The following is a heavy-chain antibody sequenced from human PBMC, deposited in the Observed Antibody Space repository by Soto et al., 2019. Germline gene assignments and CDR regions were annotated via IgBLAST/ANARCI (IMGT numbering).Heavy chain of an antibody. V-gene: IGHV4-34*01. J-gene: IGHJ3*02. Sequence: SETLSLTCAVYAGSFSHYYWNWIRQSPGKGLEWIGKIKHSGSSNYNPSLRSRVSISVDMSKNQFSLRLTSVTAADTAVYYCARGGSSDWQVALDIWGQGTMGTVSS. D-gene: IGHD6-19*01. CDR1: AGSFSHYY. CDR2: IKHSGSS. CDR3: ARGGSSDWQVALDI.